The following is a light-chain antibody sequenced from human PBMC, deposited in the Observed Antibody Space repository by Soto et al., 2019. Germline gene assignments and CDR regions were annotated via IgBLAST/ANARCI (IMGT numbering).Light chain of an antibody. CDR2: EVS. CDR3: NSHTSSNTRV. V-gene: IGLV2-14*01. J-gene: IGLJ1*01. CDR1: SSDVGGYNH. Sequence: QSFLTQPASVSGSPGQSITISCTGTSSDVGGYNHVSWYQHHPGKAPKLMIYEVSNRPSGVSNRFSGSKSGNTASLTISGLQADDEADYYCNSHTSSNTRVFGTGTKVTVL.